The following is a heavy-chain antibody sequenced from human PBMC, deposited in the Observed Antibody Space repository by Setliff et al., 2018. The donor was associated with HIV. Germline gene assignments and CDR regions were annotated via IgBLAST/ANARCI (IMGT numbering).Heavy chain of an antibody. CDR3: ARGLAVVGKSCYSYYYMDV. V-gene: IGHV1-8*01. CDR2: MNPNSGNT. D-gene: IGHD6-19*01. J-gene: IGHJ6*03. CDR1: GYTFTSYD. Sequence: ASVKVSCKASGYTFTSYDINWVRQATGQGLEWMGWMNPNSGNTGYAQKFQGRVTMTRNTSISTAYMELSNLRSEDTAVYYCARGLAVVGKSCYSYYYMDVWGKGTTVTVSS.